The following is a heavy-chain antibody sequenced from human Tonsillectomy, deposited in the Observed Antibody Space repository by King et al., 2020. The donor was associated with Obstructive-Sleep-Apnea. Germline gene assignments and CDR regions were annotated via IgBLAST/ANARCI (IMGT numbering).Heavy chain of an antibody. CDR1: GGSISSYY. D-gene: IGHD3-22*01. V-gene: IGHV4-59*01. Sequence: QLQESGPGLVKPSETLSLTCTVSGGSISSYYWSWIRQPPGKGLDGIGYIYYSGAPNYNPSLMSRVTKSVDTSKNQFSLKLSSVTAADTAVYYCARDRLGLPIDYWGQGTLVTVSS. CDR2: IYYSGAP. J-gene: IGHJ4*02. CDR3: ARDRLGLPIDY.